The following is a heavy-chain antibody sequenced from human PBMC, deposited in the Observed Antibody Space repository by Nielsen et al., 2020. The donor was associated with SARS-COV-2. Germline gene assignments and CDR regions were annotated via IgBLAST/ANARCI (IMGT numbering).Heavy chain of an antibody. CDR3: ASALGA. J-gene: IGHJ5*02. CDR1: GFTFDDYA. Sequence: GGSLRLSCAASGFTFDDYAMHWVRQAPGKGLEWVSGISWNSGSIAYADSVKGRFTISRDNAKNSLYLQMNSLRAEDTALYHCASALGAWGQGTLVTVSS. CDR2: ISWNSGSI. V-gene: IGHV3-9*01.